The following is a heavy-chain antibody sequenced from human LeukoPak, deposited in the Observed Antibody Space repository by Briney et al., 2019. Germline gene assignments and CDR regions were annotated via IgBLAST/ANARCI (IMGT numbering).Heavy chain of an antibody. D-gene: IGHD1-26*01. J-gene: IGHJ3*02. Sequence: SVKVSCEASGGTFSSYAISWVRQARGQGLEWMGGIIPIFGTANYAQKFQGRVTITADKSTSTAYMELSSLRSEDTAVYYCARDKWEPRYAFDIWGQGTMVTVSS. V-gene: IGHV1-69*06. CDR1: GGTFSSYA. CDR3: ARDKWEPRYAFDI. CDR2: IIPIFGTA.